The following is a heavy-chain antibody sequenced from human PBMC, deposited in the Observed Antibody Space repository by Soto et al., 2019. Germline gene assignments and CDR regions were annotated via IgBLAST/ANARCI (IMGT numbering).Heavy chain of an antibody. J-gene: IGHJ6*03. Sequence: SETLSLTCAVYGGSFSGYYWSWIRQPPGKGLEWIGEINHSGSTNYNPSLKSRVTISVDTSKNQFSLKLSSVTAADTAVYSCERGEGGVVPAAITYDYYYYMDVWGKGTTVTVSS. CDR2: INHSGST. D-gene: IGHD2-2*02. V-gene: IGHV4-34*01. CDR3: ERGEGGVVPAAITYDYYYYMDV. CDR1: GGSFSGYY.